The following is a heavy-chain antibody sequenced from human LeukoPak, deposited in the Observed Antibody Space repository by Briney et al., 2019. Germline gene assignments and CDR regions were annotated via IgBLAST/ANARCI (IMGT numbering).Heavy chain of an antibody. D-gene: IGHD6-13*01. CDR3: ARAGYSSTWYHPYLYS. CDR1: GFTFGTCS. CDR2: INSGSSNI. Sequence: PGGSLRLSCAASGFTFGTCSMNWVRQAPGKGLEWVSYINSGSSNIYYADSVKGRFTISRDNAKNSLYLQMNSLRAEDTAVYYCARAGYSSTWYHPYLYSWGQGTLFTVSS. V-gene: IGHV3-48*04. J-gene: IGHJ5*02.